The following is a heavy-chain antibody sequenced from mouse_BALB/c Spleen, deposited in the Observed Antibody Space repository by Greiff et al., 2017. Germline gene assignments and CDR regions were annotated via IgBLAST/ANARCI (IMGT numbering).Heavy chain of an antibody. V-gene: IGHV1-9*01. D-gene: IGHD1-1*01. CDR2: ILPGSGST. Sequence: QVQLLQSGADLMKPGASVKISCKASGYTFTSYWINWVKQRPGHGLEWIGEILPGSGSTNNNEKFKGKATCTADTSSNTAYMQLSSLTSEDSAVYYCARRDYGGSYYAMDYWGQGTSVTVSS. CDR1: GYTFTSYW. CDR3: ARRDYGGSYYAMDY. J-gene: IGHJ4*01.